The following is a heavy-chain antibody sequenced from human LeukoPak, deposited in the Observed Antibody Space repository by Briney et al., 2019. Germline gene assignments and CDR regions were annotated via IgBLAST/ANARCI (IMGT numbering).Heavy chain of an antibody. Sequence: GGSLRLSCAASGLTFSSYGMSWVRQAPGRGLEWVSAISTTGGTTYYADSVKGRFTISRDNSKNTLYLQMNSLRAEDTAVYYCAKAPDYDNAFDIWGQGTMVTVSS. CDR3: AKAPDYDNAFDI. CDR1: GLTFSSYG. V-gene: IGHV3-23*01. J-gene: IGHJ3*02. CDR2: ISTTGGTT. D-gene: IGHD3-22*01.